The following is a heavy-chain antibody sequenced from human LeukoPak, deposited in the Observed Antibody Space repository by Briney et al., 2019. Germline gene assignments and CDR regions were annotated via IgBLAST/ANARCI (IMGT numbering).Heavy chain of an antibody. J-gene: IGHJ4*02. CDR2: INPTSGSA. CDR1: GDSFANYY. CDR3: ARRGHSGYLAYFDY. Sequence: ASVKVSCKAFGDSFANYYTHWVRQAPGQGLEWMGIINPTSGSASFAQNFQGRVTLTRDTSTSTVYMELSSLRSEDTAVYYCARRGHSGYLAYFDYWGQGTLVTVSA. V-gene: IGHV1-46*01. D-gene: IGHD5-12*01.